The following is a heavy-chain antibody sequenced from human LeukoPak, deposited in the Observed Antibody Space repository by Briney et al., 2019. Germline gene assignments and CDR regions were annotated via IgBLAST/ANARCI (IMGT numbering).Heavy chain of an antibody. D-gene: IGHD3-9*01. J-gene: IGHJ4*02. CDR1: GASISSDKW. V-gene: IGHV4-4*02. CDR2: INHSGNT. Sequence: SETLSLTCAVSGASISSDKWWSWVRQPPGKGLEWIGEINHSGNTNYSPSLKSRVTMSTDKSKNEFSLRLTSVTAADTAVYYCARAGVWLPAVWGQRTLVTVSS. CDR3: ARAGVWLPAV.